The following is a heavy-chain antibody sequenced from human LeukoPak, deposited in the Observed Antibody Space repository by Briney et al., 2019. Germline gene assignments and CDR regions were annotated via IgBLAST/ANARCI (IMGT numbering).Heavy chain of an antibody. CDR1: GVSFSGYY. V-gene: IGHV4-34*01. CDR3: ARGRGNFDY. CDR2: INHSGST. J-gene: IGHJ4*01. Sequence: KPSETLSLTCAVYGVSFSGYYWSWIRQPPGKGLEWIGEINHSGSTNYNPSLKSRVTISVDTSKNQFSLKLSSVTAADTAVYYCARGRGNFDYRGQGILVIVSS.